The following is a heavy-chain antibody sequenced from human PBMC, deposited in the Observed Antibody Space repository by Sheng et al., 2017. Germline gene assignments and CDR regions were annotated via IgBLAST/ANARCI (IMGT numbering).Heavy chain of an antibody. CDR2: ISSSSRFI. CDR1: GFTFSDYS. CDR3: ARESGYSSSSYPY. V-gene: IGHV3-21*02. Sequence: EVQLVESGGGLVKSGGSLRLSCAGSGFTFSDYSINWVRQAPGKGLEWVSSISSSSRFIYYAESVKGRFTISRDNAKNSVDLRMSSLRAEDTAVYYCARESGYSSSSYPYWGQGT. J-gene: IGHJ4*02. D-gene: IGHD6-13*01.